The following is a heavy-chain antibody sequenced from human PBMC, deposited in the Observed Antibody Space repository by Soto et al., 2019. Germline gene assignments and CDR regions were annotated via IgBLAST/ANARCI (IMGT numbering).Heavy chain of an antibody. V-gene: IGHV4-39*01. CDR3: ARLAGITTLRRDY. CDR2: LYYSGNT. CDR1: GGSISSPSYY. Sequence: QLQLQESGPGLVKPSDNLSLTCSVSGGSISSPSYYWAWIRQPPGKGLEWIGSLYYSGNTYCHPSMQSRVAIFVDASRYQFSLKVNCVTAADTAVYFCARLAGITTLRRDYWGQVTLVTVSS. J-gene: IGHJ4*02. D-gene: IGHD1-1*01.